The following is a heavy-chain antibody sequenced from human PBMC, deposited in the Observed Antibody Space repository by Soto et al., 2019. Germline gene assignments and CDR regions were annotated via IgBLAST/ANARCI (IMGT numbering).Heavy chain of an antibody. CDR2: IIPIFGSA. J-gene: IGHJ6*02. V-gene: IGHV1-69*01. CDR1: GGTLSSYA. D-gene: IGHD2-2*02. Sequence: QVQLVQSGAEVKKPGSSVKVSCKAPGGTLSSYAINWVRQAPGQGLEWTGGIIPIFGSANYAPKFQGRVTMSADESTSTAYMEVSSLRSEDTAVYYCAGTREIPYYHGMDVWGQGTTVTVSS. CDR3: AGTREIPYYHGMDV.